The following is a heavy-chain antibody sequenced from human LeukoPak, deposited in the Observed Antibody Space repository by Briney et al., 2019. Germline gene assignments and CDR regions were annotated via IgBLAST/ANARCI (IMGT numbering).Heavy chain of an antibody. CDR3: ARAFCTSHCYIYDY. CDR2: MNPNSGNT. CDR1: GYTFTSYD. D-gene: IGHD2-2*02. J-gene: IGHJ4*02. Sequence: ASVKVSCKASGYTFTSYDINWVRQASGQGLEWMGWMNPNSGNTGYAQKFQGRVTMTRNTSISTAYMELSSLRSEDTAVYYCARAFCTSHCYIYDYWGQGTLVTVSS. V-gene: IGHV1-8*01.